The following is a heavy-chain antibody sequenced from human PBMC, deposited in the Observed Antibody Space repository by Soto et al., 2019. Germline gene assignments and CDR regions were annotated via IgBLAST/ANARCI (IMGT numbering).Heavy chain of an antibody. CDR2: ISGSGGST. CDR1: GFTFSSYA. V-gene: IGHV3-23*01. J-gene: IGHJ5*02. CDR3: AKDRMVRGSLNWFDP. D-gene: IGHD3-10*01. Sequence: EVQLLESGGGLVQPGGSLRLSCAASGFTFSSYAMSWVRQAPGEGLEWVSAISGSGGSTYYADSVKGRFTISRDNSKNTLYLQMNSLRAEDTAVYYCAKDRMVRGSLNWFDPWGQGTLVTVSS.